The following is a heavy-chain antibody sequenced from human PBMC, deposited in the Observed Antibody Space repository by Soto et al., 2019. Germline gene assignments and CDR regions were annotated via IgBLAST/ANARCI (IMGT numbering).Heavy chain of an antibody. V-gene: IGHV3-23*01. Sequence: WGSLRLSCAASGFKFSNYAMRWVRQAPGRGLEWVSLISATGGGTYYADSVEGRFTISRDNSHNTLYLQVHSLTAEDTAVYYCAKDRRAGGNSAFYFDFWGQGAQVTVSS. D-gene: IGHD3-16*01. J-gene: IGHJ4*02. CDR2: ISATGGGT. CDR1: GFKFSNYA. CDR3: AKDRRAGGNSAFYFDF.